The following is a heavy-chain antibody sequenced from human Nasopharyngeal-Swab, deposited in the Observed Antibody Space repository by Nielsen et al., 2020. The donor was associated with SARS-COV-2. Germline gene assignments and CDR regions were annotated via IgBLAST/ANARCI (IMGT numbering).Heavy chain of an antibody. CDR3: AREFGDSGYDKRYYYYGMDV. CDR1: GFTFSSHW. Sequence: GGSLRPSCAASGFTFSSHWMSWVRQAPGKGREWVAIIKQDGSEKYYVDSVKGRFTISRDNAKNSLYLKMNSVRAEDTAVYYYAREFGDSGYDKRYYYYGMDVWGQGTTVTVSS. V-gene: IGHV3-7*01. J-gene: IGHJ6*02. D-gene: IGHD5-12*01. CDR2: IKQDGSEK.